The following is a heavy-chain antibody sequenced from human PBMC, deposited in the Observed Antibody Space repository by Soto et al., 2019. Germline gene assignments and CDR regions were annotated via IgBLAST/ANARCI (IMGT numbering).Heavy chain of an antibody. V-gene: IGHV3-15*01. CDR2: IKSKTDGGTT. CDR1: GFTFSNAW. D-gene: IGHD3-9*01. CDR3: TTELYYDILTGYNQPLDTFDY. Sequence: GGSLRLSCAASGFTFSNAWMSWVRQAPGKGLEWVGRIKSKTDGGTTDYAAPVKGRFTISRDDSKNTLYLQMNSLKTEDTAVYYCTTELYYDILTGYNQPLDTFDYWGQGTLVTVSS. J-gene: IGHJ4*02.